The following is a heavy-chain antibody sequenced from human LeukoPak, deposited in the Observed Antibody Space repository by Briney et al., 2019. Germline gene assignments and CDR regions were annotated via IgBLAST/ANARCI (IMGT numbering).Heavy chain of an antibody. CDR2: IKPDGSEG. CDR1: GFTISYNY. J-gene: IGHJ4*02. V-gene: IGHV3-7*04. Sequence: GGSLRLSCAASGFTISYNYMTWVRQAPGKGLEWVANIKPDGSEGSYVDSVKGRFTISRDNAKNSLFLQMISLRAEDTAVYYCARDRGYKSFDYWGQGALVTVSS. CDR3: ARDRGYKSFDY. D-gene: IGHD3-10*01.